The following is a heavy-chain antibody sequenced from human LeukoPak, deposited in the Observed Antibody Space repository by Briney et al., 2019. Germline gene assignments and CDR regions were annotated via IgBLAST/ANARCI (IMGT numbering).Heavy chain of an antibody. V-gene: IGHV3-23*01. CDR2: ISGSGGST. J-gene: IGHJ4*02. CDR1: GSTFSSYA. D-gene: IGHD4-17*01. Sequence: GGSLRLSCAASGSTFSSYAMSWVRQAPGKGLEWVPAISGSGGSTYYADSVKGRFTISRDNSKNTLYLQMNSLRAEDTAVYYCAKVGLRCFDYWGQGTLVTVSS. CDR3: AKVGLRCFDY.